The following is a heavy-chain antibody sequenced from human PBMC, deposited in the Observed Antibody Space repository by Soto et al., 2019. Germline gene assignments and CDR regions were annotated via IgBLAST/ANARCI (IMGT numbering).Heavy chain of an antibody. V-gene: IGHV1-46*01. Sequence: QVQLVQSGAEVKKPGASVKVSCKASGYTFTSYYMHWVRQAPGQGLEWMGIINPSGGSTSYAQKFQGRVTMTRDTSTSTVYMELSSLRSEDTAVYYCARDFSQSGGPNDAFNIWGQGTMVTVSS. CDR1: GYTFTSYY. CDR3: ARDFSQSGGPNDAFNI. CDR2: INPSGGST. J-gene: IGHJ3*02. D-gene: IGHD3-16*01.